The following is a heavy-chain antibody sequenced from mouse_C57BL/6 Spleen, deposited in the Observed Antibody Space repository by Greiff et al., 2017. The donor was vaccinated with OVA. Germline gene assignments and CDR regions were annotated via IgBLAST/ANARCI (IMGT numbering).Heavy chain of an antibody. J-gene: IGHJ2*01. CDR2: IYPGDGDT. CDR3: ARLAFITTVVEGDY. V-gene: IGHV1-82*01. CDR1: GYAFSSSW. Sequence: VQLQQSGPELVKPGASVKISCKASGYAFSSSWMNWVKQRPGKGLEWIGRIYPGDGDTNYNGKFKGKATLTADKSSSTAYMQLSSLTSEDSAVYFCARLAFITTVVEGDYWGQGTTLTVSS. D-gene: IGHD1-1*01.